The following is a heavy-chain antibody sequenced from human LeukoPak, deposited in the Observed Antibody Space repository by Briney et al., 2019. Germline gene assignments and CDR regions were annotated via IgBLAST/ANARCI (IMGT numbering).Heavy chain of an antibody. Sequence: PSETLSLTCTVSGGSISSSSYYWGWIRQPPGKGLEWIGSIYNTGSNYCNPSLKSRVTISVDTSKNQFSLKLSSVTAADTALYYCATHSRRGSSPTRPFDIWGQGTMVTVSS. CDR1: GGSISSSSYY. J-gene: IGHJ3*02. CDR2: IYNTGSN. D-gene: IGHD1-26*01. V-gene: IGHV4-39*01. CDR3: ATHSRRGSSPTRPFDI.